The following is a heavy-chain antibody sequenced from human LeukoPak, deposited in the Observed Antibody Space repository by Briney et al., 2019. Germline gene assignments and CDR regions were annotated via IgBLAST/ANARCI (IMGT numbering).Heavy chain of an antibody. V-gene: IGHV3-23*01. CDR1: GFTFSSYA. J-gene: IGHJ3*02. Sequence: PGGSLRLSCAASGFTFSSYAMSWVRQAPGKGLEWVSTISASGVSTYYADSVKGRFTISRDNSKNTLYLQMNSLRAEDTAVYYCAKDVRAFLDAFDIWGQGTMVTVSS. CDR2: ISASGVST. CDR3: AKDVRAFLDAFDI.